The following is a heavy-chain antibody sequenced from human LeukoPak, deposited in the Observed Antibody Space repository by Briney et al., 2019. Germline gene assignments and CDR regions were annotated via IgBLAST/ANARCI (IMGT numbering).Heavy chain of an antibody. J-gene: IGHJ4*02. D-gene: IGHD6-13*01. CDR2: INHSGST. Sequence: SETLSLTCAVYGGSFSGYYWSWIRQPPGKGLEWIGEINHSGSTNYNPSLKSRVTISVDTSKNQFSLKLSSVTAADTAVYYCASLDLAAAGSGFDYWGQGTLVTVSS. CDR1: GGSFSGYY. CDR3: ASLDLAAAGSGFDY. V-gene: IGHV4-34*01.